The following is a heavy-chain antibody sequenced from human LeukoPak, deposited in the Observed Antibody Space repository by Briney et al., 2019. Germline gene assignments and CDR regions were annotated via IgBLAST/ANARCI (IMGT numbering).Heavy chain of an antibody. CDR3: AREVEQLLYLGGVYYYYYYMDV. Sequence: SETLSLTCTVSGGSISSYYWSWIRQPPGKGLEWIGYIYYSGSTNYNPSLKSRVTISVDTSKNQFSLKLSSVTAADTAVYYCAREVEQLLYLGGVYYYYYYMDVWGKGTTVTVSS. V-gene: IGHV4-59*12. CDR1: GGSISSYY. CDR2: IYYSGST. D-gene: IGHD2-2*02. J-gene: IGHJ6*03.